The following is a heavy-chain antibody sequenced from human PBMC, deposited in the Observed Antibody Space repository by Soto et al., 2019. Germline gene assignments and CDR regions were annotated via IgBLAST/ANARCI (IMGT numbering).Heavy chain of an antibody. D-gene: IGHD3-3*01. CDR3: TRDRQIYRFYYYGMDV. CDR1: GFSISSSD. J-gene: IGHJ6*02. V-gene: IGHV3-13*01. CDR2: LGTSGDT. Sequence: EVQLVESGGGLVQPGGSLKLSCVASGFSISSSDMHWVRQVMGKGLEWVSTLGTSGDTFYSGSVKGRFTISREDVKNSFHLQMNNLRAEDSAVYYCTRDRQIYRFYYYGMDVWGQGTAVTVS.